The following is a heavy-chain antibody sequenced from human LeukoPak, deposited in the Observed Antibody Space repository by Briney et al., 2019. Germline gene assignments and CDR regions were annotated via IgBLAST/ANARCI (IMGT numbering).Heavy chain of an antibody. CDR1: GFTFSIYT. V-gene: IGHV3-21*01. CDR3: ARDLAWGGY. Sequence: GGSLRLSCVASGFTFSIYTMSWVRQAPGKGLEWVSSITSSSSSMYSADSVKGRLTISRDNAKNSLYLQMNSLRAEDTAVYYCARDLAWGGYWGQGTLVIVSS. CDR2: ITSSSSSM. D-gene: IGHD7-27*01. J-gene: IGHJ4*02.